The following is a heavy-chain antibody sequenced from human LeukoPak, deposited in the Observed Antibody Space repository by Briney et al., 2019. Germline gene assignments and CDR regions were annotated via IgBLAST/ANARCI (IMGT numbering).Heavy chain of an antibody. D-gene: IGHD3-22*01. CDR3: AKCGSSGYPRVGSWYFDY. J-gene: IGHJ4*02. CDR1: GFTFSGYE. CDR2: ISYDGSNK. Sequence: GGSLRLSCVASGFTFSGYEMTWVRQAPGKGLEWVAVISYDGSNKYYADSVKGRFTISRDNSKNTLYLQMNSLRAEDTAVYYCAKCGSSGYPRVGSWYFDYWGQGTLVTVSS. V-gene: IGHV3-30*18.